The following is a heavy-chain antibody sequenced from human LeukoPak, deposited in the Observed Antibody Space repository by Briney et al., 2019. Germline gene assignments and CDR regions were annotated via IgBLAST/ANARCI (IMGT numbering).Heavy chain of an antibody. V-gene: IGHV3-30-3*01. J-gene: IGHJ4*02. CDR2: ISYDGSNK. CDR3: ARGSSGYQLLH. Sequence: GGSLRLSCAASGFTFSSYAMHWVRQAPGKGLEWVAVISYDGSNKYYADSVKGRFTISRDNSKNTLYLQMNSLRAEDTAVYYCARGSSGYQLLHWGQGTLVTVSS. CDR1: GFTFSSYA. D-gene: IGHD2-2*01.